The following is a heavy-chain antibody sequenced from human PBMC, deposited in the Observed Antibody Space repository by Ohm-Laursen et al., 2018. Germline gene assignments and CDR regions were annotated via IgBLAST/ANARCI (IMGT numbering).Heavy chain of an antibody. D-gene: IGHD3-16*01. CDR3: ASQQYDPYAFDI. CDR1: GGSISSYY. V-gene: IGHV4-59*01. J-gene: IGHJ3*02. Sequence: GTLSLTCTVSGGSISSYYWTWLRQPPGKGLEWIGYIYYSGSTNYNPSLKSRVTISVDTSKNQFSLKLSSVTAADTAVYYCASQQYDPYAFDIWGQGTMVTVSS. CDR2: IYYSGST.